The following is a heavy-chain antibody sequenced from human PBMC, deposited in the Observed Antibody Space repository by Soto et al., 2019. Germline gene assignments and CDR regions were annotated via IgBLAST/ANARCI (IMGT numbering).Heavy chain of an antibody. CDR1: GFTFSSYT. CDR3: ARDGSGAAANPYFDY. J-gene: IGHJ4*02. CDR2: ISTSSTYR. Sequence: XGSLRLSCAASGFTFSSYTMHWVRQAPGKGLDWVSSISTSSTYRYIADSVTGRFTISRDNAQNSLYLQMTSLRAEDTAVYYCARDGSGAAANPYFDYWGQGTLVTVSS. D-gene: IGHD2-2*01. V-gene: IGHV3-21*04.